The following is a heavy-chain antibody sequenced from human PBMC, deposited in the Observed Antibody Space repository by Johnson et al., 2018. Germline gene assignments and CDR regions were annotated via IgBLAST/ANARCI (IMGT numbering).Heavy chain of an antibody. CDR1: GFTFSSYG. J-gene: IGHJ6*04. V-gene: IGHV3-30*18. Sequence: QVQLVQSGGGVVQPGRSLRLSCAASGFTFSSYGMHWVRQAPGKGLEWVAVISYDGSNKYYADSVKGRFTISRDNSKKTLYLQMNSLRAEDTAVYYCAKDLWQLVKPDVWGKGTTVTVSS. D-gene: IGHD6-13*01. CDR3: AKDLWQLVKPDV. CDR2: ISYDGSNK.